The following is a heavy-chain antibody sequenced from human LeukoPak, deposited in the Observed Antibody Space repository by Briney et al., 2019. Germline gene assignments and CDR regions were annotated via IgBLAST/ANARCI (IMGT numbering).Heavy chain of an antibody. D-gene: IGHD1-26*01. CDR2: ISSSSSYI. CDR3: AKVQSPARIVGATH. J-gene: IGHJ4*02. CDR1: GFTLSSYA. V-gene: IGHV3-21*04. Sequence: GGSLRLSCAASGFTLSSYAMSWVRQAPGKGLEWVSSISSSSSYIYYADSVKGRFTISRDNAKNSLYLQMNSLRAEDTAVYYCAKVQSPARIVGATHWSQGTLVTVSS.